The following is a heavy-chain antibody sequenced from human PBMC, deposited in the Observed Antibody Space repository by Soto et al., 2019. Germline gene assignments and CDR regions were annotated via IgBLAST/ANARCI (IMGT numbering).Heavy chain of an antibody. Sequence: SVTMPLPGSASGGTKTRYHWRWIRQTAGQGKAWIGRTHINGDTNYNPSLRSRVTISVSTSKNQLSLKLSSVYAADTAARVSSREYTETVYGPITYYFDCWGQGTPVAASS. CDR3: SREYTETVYGPITYYFDC. V-gene: IGHV4-4*07. CDR2: THINGDT. CDR1: GGTKTRYH. J-gene: IGHJ4*02. D-gene: IGHD2-8*01.